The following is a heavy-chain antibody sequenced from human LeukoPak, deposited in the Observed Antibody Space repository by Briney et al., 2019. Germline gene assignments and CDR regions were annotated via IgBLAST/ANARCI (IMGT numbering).Heavy chain of an antibody. CDR2: ISYDGSNK. D-gene: IGHD6-13*01. V-gene: IGHV3-30*03. CDR3: ASHWAQQLVSDY. CDR1: GFTFSSYG. J-gene: IGHJ4*02. Sequence: PGRSLRLSCAASGFTFSSYGMHLVRQAPGKGLEWVAVISYDGSNKYYADSVKGRFTISRDNSKNTLYLQMNSLRAKDTAVYYCASHWAQQLVSDYWGQGTLVTVSS.